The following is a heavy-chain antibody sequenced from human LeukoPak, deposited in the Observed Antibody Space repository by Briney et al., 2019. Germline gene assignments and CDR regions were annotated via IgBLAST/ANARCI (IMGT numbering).Heavy chain of an antibody. CDR1: GFTFSSYA. Sequence: TGGSLRLSCAASGFTFSSYAMSWVRQAPGKGLEWVSAISGSGGTTYYADSVKGRFTISRDNSKNTLYLQMNSLRAEDTAVYYCAKSATGTTSNWFDPWGQGTLVTVCS. CDR3: AKSATGTTSNWFDP. CDR2: ISGSGGTT. J-gene: IGHJ5*02. D-gene: IGHD1-7*01. V-gene: IGHV3-23*01.